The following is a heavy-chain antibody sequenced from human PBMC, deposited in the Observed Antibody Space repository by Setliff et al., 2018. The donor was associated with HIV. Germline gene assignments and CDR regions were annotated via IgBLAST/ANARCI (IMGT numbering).Heavy chain of an antibody. CDR3: ARIFGDQGYYYGMDV. J-gene: IGHJ6*02. Sequence: PSETLSLTCSVSGDSMSGYYWGWIRHSPGKGLEWIGYIYFSGKTNYNPSLKSRVSISVDTSKSQFSLRLSSVTAADTAVYYCARIFGDQGYYYGMDVWGQGTTVTVSS. D-gene: IGHD3-3*01. CDR2: IYFSGKT. V-gene: IGHV4-59*01. CDR1: GDSMSGYY.